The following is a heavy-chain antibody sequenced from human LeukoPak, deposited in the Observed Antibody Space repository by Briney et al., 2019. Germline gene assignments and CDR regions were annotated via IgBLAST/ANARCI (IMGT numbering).Heavy chain of an antibody. CDR2: IYPGDSDI. Sequence: GESLQISCKGSGYSFTNYWIGWVRPLPGKGLEYMGIIYPGDSDIRYSPSFQGQVTISADKSISTAYLQWSSLRASDTAMYYCARQSPGDIVVVPAATFGLWGQGTLVTVSS. CDR3: ARQSPGDIVVVPAATFGL. V-gene: IGHV5-51*01. CDR1: GYSFTNYW. D-gene: IGHD2-2*01. J-gene: IGHJ4*02.